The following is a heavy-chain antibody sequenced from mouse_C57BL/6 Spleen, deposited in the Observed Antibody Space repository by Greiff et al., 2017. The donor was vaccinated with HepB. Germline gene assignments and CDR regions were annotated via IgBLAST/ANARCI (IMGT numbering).Heavy chain of an antibody. J-gene: IGHJ4*01. D-gene: IGHD2-4*01. CDR2: ISSGSSTI. CDR1: GFTFSDYG. CDR3: ARRSYDYSYDMDD. V-gene: IGHV5-17*01. Sequence: DVMLVESGGGLVKPGGSLKLSCAASGFTFSDYGMHWVRQAPEKGLEWVAYISSGSSTIYYADTVKGRFTISRDNAKNTLFLQMNSLRSEDTAMYYCARRSYDYSYDMDDWGQGTSVTVSS.